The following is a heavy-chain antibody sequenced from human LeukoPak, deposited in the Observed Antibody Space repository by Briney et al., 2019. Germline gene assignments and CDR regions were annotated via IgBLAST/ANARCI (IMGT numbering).Heavy chain of an antibody. J-gene: IGHJ3*02. V-gene: IGHV3-30-3*01. Sequence: GGSLRLSCAASGFTFSTYAMHWVRQAPGKGLEWVALISYDGIDQYYTDSVEGRFTTSRDNSKNTLYLQMNSLRADDTAIYYCARDYYYGSGSPPGDTFDIWGQGTMVTVSS. CDR1: GFTFSTYA. CDR2: ISYDGIDQ. D-gene: IGHD3-10*01. CDR3: ARDYYYGSGSPPGDTFDI.